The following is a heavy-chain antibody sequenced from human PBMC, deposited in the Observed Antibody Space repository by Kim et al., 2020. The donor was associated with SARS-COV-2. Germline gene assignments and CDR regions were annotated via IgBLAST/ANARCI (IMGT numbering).Heavy chain of an antibody. CDR3: ARDSMFGSWYGYYYYGMDV. J-gene: IGHJ6*02. CDR1: GFTFSSYS. D-gene: IGHD6-13*01. V-gene: IGHV3-21*01. Sequence: GGSLRLSCAASGFTFSSYSMNWVRQAPGKGLEWVSSISSSSSYIYYADSVKGRFTISRDNAKNSLYLQMNSLRAEDTAVYYCARDSMFGSWYGYYYYGMDVWGQGTTVTVSS. CDR2: ISSSSSYI.